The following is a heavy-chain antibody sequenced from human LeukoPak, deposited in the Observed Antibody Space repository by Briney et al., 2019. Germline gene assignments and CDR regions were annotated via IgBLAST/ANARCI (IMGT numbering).Heavy chain of an antibody. CDR3: ATVFQQRGYYHMDV. CDR1: GNSLIYLS. D-gene: IGHD6-13*01. CDR2: LDPEGGGL. V-gene: IGHV1-24*01. J-gene: IGHJ6*03. Sequence: ASVKVSCKVSGNSLIYLSMHWVRQAPGKGLEWLGGLDPEGGGLIYAQNFQGRVIMTEDTSTDTAYMELSSLKSEDTGVYYCATVFQQRGYYHMDVWGKGTTVTISS.